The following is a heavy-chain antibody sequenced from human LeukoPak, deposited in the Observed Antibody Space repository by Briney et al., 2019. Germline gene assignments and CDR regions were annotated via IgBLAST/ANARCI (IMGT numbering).Heavy chain of an antibody. CDR2: IYYSGST. D-gene: IGHD2-15*01. Sequence: SETLSLTCTVSGGSISSYYWSWIRQPPGKGLEWIGYIYYSGSTNHNPSLKSRVTISVDTSKDQFSLKLSSVTAADTAVYYCARHYCNGGSCYYFNYWGQGALVTVSS. V-gene: IGHV4-59*01. CDR3: ARHYCNGGSCYYFNY. CDR1: GGSISSYY. J-gene: IGHJ4*02.